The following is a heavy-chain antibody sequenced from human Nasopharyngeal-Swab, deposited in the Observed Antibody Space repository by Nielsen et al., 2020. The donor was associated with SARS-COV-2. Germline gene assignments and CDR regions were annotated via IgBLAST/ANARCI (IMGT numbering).Heavy chain of an antibody. D-gene: IGHD6-19*01. Sequence: GGSLRLSCAPSGFTFSSNAMSWVRQAPGKGLEWVSAISGSGGSTYYADSVKGRFTISRDNSKNTLYLQMNSLRAEDTAVYYCAKDRSSSGLDYWGQGTLVTVSS. CDR1: GFTFSSNA. V-gene: IGHV3-23*01. CDR3: AKDRSSSGLDY. CDR2: ISGSGGST. J-gene: IGHJ4*02.